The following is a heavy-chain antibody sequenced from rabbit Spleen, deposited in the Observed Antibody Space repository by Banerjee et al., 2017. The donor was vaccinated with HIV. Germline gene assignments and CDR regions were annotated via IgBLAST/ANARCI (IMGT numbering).Heavy chain of an antibody. CDR2: INADTGKC. CDR1: GFSFSDGDV. CDR3: ARDLAGVTGWNFYL. D-gene: IGHD4-1*01. Sequence: QSLEESGGDLVKPEGSLTLTCKASGFSFSDGDVMCWVRQAPGKGLEWIACINADTGKCVYASWATGRFTVSRTSSTTVTLQMTSLTAADRATYFCARDLAGVTGWNFYLWGPGTLVTVS. J-gene: IGHJ4*01. V-gene: IGHV1S40*01.